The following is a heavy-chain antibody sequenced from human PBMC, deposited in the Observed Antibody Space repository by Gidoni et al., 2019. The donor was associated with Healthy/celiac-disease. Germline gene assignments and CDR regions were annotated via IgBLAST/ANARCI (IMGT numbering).Heavy chain of an antibody. CDR3: ARGKVGATFFDY. J-gene: IGHJ4*02. D-gene: IGHD1-26*01. Sequence: WISAYNGNTNYAQKLQGRVTMTTDTSTSTAYMELRSLRSDDTAVYYCARGKVGATFFDYWGQGTLVTVSS. V-gene: IGHV1-18*01. CDR2: ISAYNGNT.